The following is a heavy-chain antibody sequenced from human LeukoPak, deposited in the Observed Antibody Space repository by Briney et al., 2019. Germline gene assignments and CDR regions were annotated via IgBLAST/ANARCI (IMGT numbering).Heavy chain of an antibody. Sequence: GGSLRLSCAASGFTFDDYAMHWVRQAPGKGLEWVSLISWDGGSTYYADSVKGRLTISRDNAKNSLYLQMNSLRAEDTAVYYCARGEKQWLVFLCGPFDYWGQGTLVTVSS. CDR1: GFTFDDYA. CDR3: ARGEKQWLVFLCGPFDY. V-gene: IGHV3-43D*03. CDR2: ISWDGGST. J-gene: IGHJ4*02. D-gene: IGHD6-19*01.